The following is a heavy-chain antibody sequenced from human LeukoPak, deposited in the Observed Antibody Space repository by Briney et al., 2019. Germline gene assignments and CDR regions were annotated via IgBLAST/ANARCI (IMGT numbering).Heavy chain of an antibody. J-gene: IGHJ4*02. V-gene: IGHV3-7*03. CDR3: ARDLGPVDY. CDR2: IKQDGSEK. CDR1: GFTFSSYW. Sequence: GGSLRLPCAASGFTFSSYWMSWVRQAPGKGLEWVANIKQDGSEKYYVDSVKGRFTISRGNAKNSLYLQMNSLSAEDTAVYYCARDLGPVDYWGQGTLVTVSS.